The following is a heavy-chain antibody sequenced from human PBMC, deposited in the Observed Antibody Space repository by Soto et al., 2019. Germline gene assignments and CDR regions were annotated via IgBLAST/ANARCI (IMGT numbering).Heavy chain of an antibody. D-gene: IGHD3-10*01. Sequence: EVLLVESGGGLVQPGGSLTLSCAASRFTFGSYWMNWVRQAPGKGLEWVANIKGDGSEKYYVDSVEGRFTISRDNTKTSLDLQMNSLRVEDTAVYYCAAGFPPDFWGQGTLVTVSS. CDR1: RFTFGSYW. V-gene: IGHV3-7*01. CDR2: IKGDGSEK. CDR3: AAGFPPDF. J-gene: IGHJ4*02.